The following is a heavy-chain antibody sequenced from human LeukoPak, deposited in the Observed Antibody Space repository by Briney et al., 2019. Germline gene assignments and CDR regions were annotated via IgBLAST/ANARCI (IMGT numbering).Heavy chain of an antibody. CDR3: ARGPRGRSGSYIYYYYMDV. CDR2: INPSGGST. J-gene: IGHJ6*03. V-gene: IGHV1-46*01. CDR1: GYTLTSYY. D-gene: IGHD1-26*01. Sequence: ASVKVSCKASGYTLTSYYMHWVRQAPGQGLEWMGIINPSGGSTSYAQKFQGRVTMTRDTSTSTVYMELSSLRSEDTAVYYCARGPRGRSGSYIYYYYMDVWGKGTTVTVSS.